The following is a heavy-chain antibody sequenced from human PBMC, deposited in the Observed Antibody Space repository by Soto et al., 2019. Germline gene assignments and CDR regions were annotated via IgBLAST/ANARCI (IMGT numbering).Heavy chain of an antibody. CDR3: SKLGGATVVSGY. D-gene: IGHD2-21*01. V-gene: IGHV3-23*01. Sequence: EVQLLESGGGLVQPGGSLRLSCAASEFTFSNYVMSWVRQAPGKGLEWVSAISGSGGVSTYYAESVKGRFTISRDNSKNTLFLQMSSLRAADTAVYYCSKLGGATVVSGYWGQGTLVIVSS. CDR1: EFTFSNYV. CDR2: ISGSGGVST. J-gene: IGHJ4*02.